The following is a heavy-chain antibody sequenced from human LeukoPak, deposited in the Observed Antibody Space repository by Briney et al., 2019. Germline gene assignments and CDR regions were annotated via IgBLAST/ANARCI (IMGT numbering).Heavy chain of an antibody. CDR3: AILTYGSRRGYGY. V-gene: IGHV3-7*01. Sequence: GGSLGLSCAGSGFTFSSYWMTWVRQAPGKGLEWVADIKQDGSEKYYVDSVKGRFTISRDNARRSLYLQMTSLRAEDTAVYYCAILTYGSRRGYGYWGQGTLVTVSS. CDR1: GFTFSSYW. D-gene: IGHD3-10*01. J-gene: IGHJ4*02. CDR2: IKQDGSEK.